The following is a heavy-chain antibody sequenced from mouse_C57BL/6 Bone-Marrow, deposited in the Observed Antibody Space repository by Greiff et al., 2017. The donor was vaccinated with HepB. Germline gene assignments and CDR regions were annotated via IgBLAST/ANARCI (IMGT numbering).Heavy chain of an antibody. CDR1: GFTFSDYY. D-gene: IGHD1-1*01. CDR2: INYDDSIT. Sequence: EVMLVESEGGLVQPGSSMKLSCTASGFTFSDYYMAWVRQVPEKGLEWVANINYDDSITYYLDSLKSRFIISRDNAKNILYLQMSSLKSEDTATYYCARDQYGSSYYYYAMDYWGQGTSVTVSS. J-gene: IGHJ4*01. V-gene: IGHV5-16*01. CDR3: ARDQYGSSYYYYAMDY.